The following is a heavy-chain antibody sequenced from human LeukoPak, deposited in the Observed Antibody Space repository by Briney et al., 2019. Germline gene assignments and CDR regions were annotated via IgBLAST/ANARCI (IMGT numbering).Heavy chain of an antibody. V-gene: IGHV3-7*01. CDR3: ARDSQPGYYHGMDV. J-gene: IGHJ6*02. Sequence: GGSLRLSCAASGFAFSSYAMSWVRQAPGKGLEWVANIKHDGSEKFYVDSLKGRFTISRDNAKNSLYLQMNSLTAEDTAVYYCARDSQPGYYHGMDVWGQGTTVTVSS. CDR1: GFAFSSYA. D-gene: IGHD6-13*01. CDR2: IKHDGSEK.